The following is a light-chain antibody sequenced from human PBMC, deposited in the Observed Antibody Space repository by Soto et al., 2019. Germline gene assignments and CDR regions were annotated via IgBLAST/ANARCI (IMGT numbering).Light chain of an antibody. CDR1: SSDIGSFNY. J-gene: IGLJ1*01. Sequence: QSALTQPASVSGSPGQSITISCTGTSSDIGSFNYVSWYQHHPGKAPKLIIYDVSALPSGVSYRFSGSKSGNTAYLTISGLQTEDEADYYCSSYTGSSNLDVFGSGTQLTVL. CDR3: SSYTGSSNLDV. V-gene: IGLV2-14*01. CDR2: DVS.